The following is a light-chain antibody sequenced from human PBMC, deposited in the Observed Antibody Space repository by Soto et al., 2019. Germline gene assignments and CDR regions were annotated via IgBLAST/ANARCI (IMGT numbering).Light chain of an antibody. CDR2: GAS. V-gene: IGKV3-20*01. CDR3: QQYGSSPST. J-gene: IGKJ2*01. Sequence: EIVLTQSPGTLSLSPGERATLSCRASQSVSSGYLAWYQQKPGQAPRLLTYGASGRATGIPDRFSGSGSGTDFTLPVSRLEPEDFAVYYCQQYGSSPSTFGQGTKLEIK. CDR1: QSVSSGY.